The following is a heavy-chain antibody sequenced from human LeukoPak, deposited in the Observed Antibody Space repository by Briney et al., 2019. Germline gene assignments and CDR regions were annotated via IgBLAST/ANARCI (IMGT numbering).Heavy chain of an antibody. D-gene: IGHD3-10*01. CDR2: INHSGST. Sequence: PSETLSLTCAVYGGSFSGYYWSWIRQPPGKGLEWIGEINHSGSTNYNPSLKSRVTISVDTSKNQFSLILSSVTATDSAVYYCAARYYYGSHAFDVWGQGTMVTVSS. CDR1: GGSFSGYY. CDR3: AARYYYGSHAFDV. J-gene: IGHJ3*01. V-gene: IGHV4-34*01.